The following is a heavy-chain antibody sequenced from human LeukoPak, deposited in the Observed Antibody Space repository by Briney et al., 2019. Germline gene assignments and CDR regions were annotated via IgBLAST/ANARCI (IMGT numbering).Heavy chain of an antibody. CDR2: ISYDGSNK. CDR3: AKDDVSSLDY. D-gene: IGHD3-16*01. J-gene: IGHJ4*02. V-gene: IGHV3-30*04. Sequence: PGGSLRLSCAASGFSFSTYAMHWVRQAPGKGLEWVAVISYDGSNKYYADSVKGRFTISRDNSKNTLYLQMNSLRAEDTAVYYCAKDDVSSLDYWGQGTLVTVSS. CDR1: GFSFSTYA.